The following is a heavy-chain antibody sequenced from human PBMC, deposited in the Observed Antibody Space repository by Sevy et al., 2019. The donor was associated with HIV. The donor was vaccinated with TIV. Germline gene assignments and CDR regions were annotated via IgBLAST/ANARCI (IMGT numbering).Heavy chain of an antibody. D-gene: IGHD3-10*01. CDR1: GFTFRNFG. CDR3: ARGGSGDYYYYGVDV. Sequence: GGYLRLSCVGSGFTFRNFGVHCLRQAPGKGLEWLSVVSYDGSSKYYVDSVKGRFIVSRDNSKNTLYLQMNSLRTEDPAVYYCARGGSGDYYYYGVDVWGQGTTVTVSS. J-gene: IGHJ6*02. CDR2: VSYDGSSK. V-gene: IGHV3-30*03.